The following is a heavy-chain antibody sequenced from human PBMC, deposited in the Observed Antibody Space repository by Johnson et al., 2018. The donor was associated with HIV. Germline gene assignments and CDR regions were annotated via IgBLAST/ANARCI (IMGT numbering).Heavy chain of an antibody. V-gene: IGHV3-30*04. CDR1: GFTFSSYA. Sequence: QVQLVESGGGVVQPGRSLRLSCAASGFTFSSYAIHWVRQAPGKGLEWVAVISYDGSNKYYADSVKGRFTISRDNSKNTLYLQMNSLRAEDTAVYYCARSFGVTTPGAFDIWGQGTMVTVSS. D-gene: IGHD3-3*01. CDR2: ISYDGSNK. J-gene: IGHJ3*02. CDR3: ARSFGVTTPGAFDI.